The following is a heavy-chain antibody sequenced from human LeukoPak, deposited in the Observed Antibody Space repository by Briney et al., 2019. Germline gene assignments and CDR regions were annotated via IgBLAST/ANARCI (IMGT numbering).Heavy chain of an antibody. CDR3: ASGSVDTAMAPYYYYYGMDV. CDR2: IYYSGST. CDR1: GGSISSGGYY. D-gene: IGHD5-18*01. Sequence: SQTLSLTCTVSGGSISSGGYYWSWIRQHPGKGLEWIGYIYYSGSTYCNPSLKSRVTISVDTSKNQFSLKLSSVTAADTAVYYCASGSVDTAMAPYYYYYGMDVWGKGTTVTVSS. V-gene: IGHV4-31*03. J-gene: IGHJ6*04.